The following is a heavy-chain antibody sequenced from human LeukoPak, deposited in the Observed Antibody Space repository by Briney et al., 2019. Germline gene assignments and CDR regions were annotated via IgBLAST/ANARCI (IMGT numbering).Heavy chain of an antibody. D-gene: IGHD5-18*01. CDR2: IIPIFGTA. Sequence: GASVKVSCKASGGTFSSYAISWVRQAPGQGLEWMGGIIPIFGTANYAQKFQGRVTITADESTSTAYMELSSLRSEDTAVYYCARDRFVSWRYSYGYGFDYWGRGTLVTVSS. V-gene: IGHV1-69*13. CDR3: ARDRFVSWRYSYGYGFDY. J-gene: IGHJ4*02. CDR1: GGTFSSYA.